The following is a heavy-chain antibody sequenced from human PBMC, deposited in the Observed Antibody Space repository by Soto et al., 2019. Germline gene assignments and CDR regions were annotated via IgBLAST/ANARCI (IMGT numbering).Heavy chain of an antibody. V-gene: IGHV4-59*08. CDR3: EREGLDVVPSILSYYYKDV. Sequence: PSETLSLTCTVSGGYITRTSWSWIRQPPGKGQEWIGLIYYTGSTSYNPSLKSRVTISLGTFKSQFSLELSSVPAADTAMYYCEREGLDVVPSILSYYYKDVWGKGTTVTVSS. J-gene: IGHJ6*03. CDR1: GGYITRTS. CDR2: IYYTGST. D-gene: IGHD5-12*01.